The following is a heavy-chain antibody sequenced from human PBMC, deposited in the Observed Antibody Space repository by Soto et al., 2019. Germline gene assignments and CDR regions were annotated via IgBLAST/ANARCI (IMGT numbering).Heavy chain of an antibody. CDR1: VLTYFYYA. Sequence: LRXSCTASVLTYFYYAISWFGQSQGKGLEWGSFIRSKAYGGTTEYAASVKGRFTISRDDSKSIAYLQMNSLKTEDKAVYYCTRENSGLYGFWSGYYLYGMDVWGQGTKVTVSS. CDR2: IRSKAYGGTT. D-gene: IGHD3-3*01. J-gene: IGHJ6*02. CDR3: TRENSGLYGFWSGYYLYGMDV. V-gene: IGHV3-49*03.